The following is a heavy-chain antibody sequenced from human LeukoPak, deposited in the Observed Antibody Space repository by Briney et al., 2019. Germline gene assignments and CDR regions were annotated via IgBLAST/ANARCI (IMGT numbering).Heavy chain of an antibody. CDR3: AREQDSSGWYIHWYFDL. Sequence: GGSLRLSCAASGFTFSSYAMSWVRQAPGEGLEWVADTNQDGNEKYYVDSVKGRFTISRDNAKNSLYLQMNSLRAEDTAVYYCAREQDSSGWYIHWYFDLWGRGTLVTVSS. D-gene: IGHD6-19*01. J-gene: IGHJ2*01. CDR2: TNQDGNEK. V-gene: IGHV3-7*01. CDR1: GFTFSSYA.